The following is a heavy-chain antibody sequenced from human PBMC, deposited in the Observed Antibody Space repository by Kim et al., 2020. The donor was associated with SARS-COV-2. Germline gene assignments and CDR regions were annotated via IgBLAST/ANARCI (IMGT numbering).Heavy chain of an antibody. D-gene: IGHD1-1*01. CDR3: AREVDNWDFDY. J-gene: IGHJ4*02. V-gene: IGHV1-8*01. CDR2: MDPNSGKT. CDR1: GFALTTYE. Sequence: ASVKVSCKASGFALTTYEINWVRQAPGQGLEWMGWMDPNSGKTGYAQKFQCRVTMTRSTSINTAYIELSSLRFEDTAIYYCAREVDNWDFDYWGQGTLVTVSS.